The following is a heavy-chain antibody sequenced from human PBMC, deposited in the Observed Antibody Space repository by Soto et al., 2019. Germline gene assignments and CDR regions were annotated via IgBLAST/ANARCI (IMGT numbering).Heavy chain of an antibody. Sequence: SETLSLTCAVYGGSFSGYYWSWIRQPPEKGLEWIGEINHSGSTNYNPSLKSRVTISVDTSKNQFSLKLSSVTAADTAVYYCARGIEADISYFRMDVWGQGTTVTVS. CDR1: GGSFSGYY. V-gene: IGHV4-34*01. CDR3: ARGIEADISYFRMDV. D-gene: IGHD3-9*01. CDR2: INHSGST. J-gene: IGHJ6*02.